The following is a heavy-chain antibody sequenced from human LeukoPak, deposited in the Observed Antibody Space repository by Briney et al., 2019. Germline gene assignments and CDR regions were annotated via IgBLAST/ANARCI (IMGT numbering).Heavy chain of an antibody. V-gene: IGHV3-48*03. CDR2: ISSSGSTI. J-gene: IGHJ4*02. D-gene: IGHD3-10*01. CDR3: ARDLRGVIIGFDY. CDR1: GFTFSSYE. Sequence: GGSLRLSCAASGFTFSSYEMNWVRQAPGKGLEWVSYISSSGSTIYYADSVKGRFTISRDNAKNSLYLQMNSLRAGDTAVYYCARDLRGVIIGFDYWGQGTLVTVSS.